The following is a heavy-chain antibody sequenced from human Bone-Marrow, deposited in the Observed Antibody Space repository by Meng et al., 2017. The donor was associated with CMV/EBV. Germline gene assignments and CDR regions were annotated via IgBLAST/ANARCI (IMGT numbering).Heavy chain of an antibody. V-gene: IGHV1-69*05. CDR1: GGTFTNYA. J-gene: IGHJ4*02. D-gene: IGHD3-10*01. CDR3: ARASYYGSGSYYHFDS. Sequence: SVKVSCKASGGTFTNYAISWVRQAPGEGLEWMGGIIPMYATANYAERFQGRVTITTDESTSTAYMELSSLRSEDTAVYYCARASYYGSGSYYHFDSWAQGPPVTFYS. CDR2: IIPMYATA.